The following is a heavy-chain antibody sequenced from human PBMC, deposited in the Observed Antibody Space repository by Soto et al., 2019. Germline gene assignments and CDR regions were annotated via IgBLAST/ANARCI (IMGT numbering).Heavy chain of an antibody. CDR3: ARRLLRSNWFDP. J-gene: IGHJ5*02. CDR2: IYYSGSI. CDR1: GGSISSSSYY. Sequence: SETLSLTCTVSGGSISSSSYYWGWIRQPPGKGPDWIGSIYYSGSISYNPSLKSRVTISLDTSKNQFSLKLSSVTAADTAVYYCARRLLRSNWFDPWGQGTLVTVSS. V-gene: IGHV4-39*01.